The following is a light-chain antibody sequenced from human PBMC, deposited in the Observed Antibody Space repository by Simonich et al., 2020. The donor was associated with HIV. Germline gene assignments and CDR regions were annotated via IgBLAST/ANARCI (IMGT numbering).Light chain of an antibody. CDR2: WAS. J-gene: IGKJ1*01. CDR3: QQYYSTPRT. Sequence: DIVMTQSPDSLAVSLGERATINCKSSQSVLYSSNNKNYLAWYQQKPGQPPKLLIYWASTRESGFPDRFSGSGSGTDFTLTISSLQAADVAVYYCQQYYSTPRTFGQGTKVEIK. V-gene: IGKV4-1*01. CDR1: QSVLYSSNNKNY.